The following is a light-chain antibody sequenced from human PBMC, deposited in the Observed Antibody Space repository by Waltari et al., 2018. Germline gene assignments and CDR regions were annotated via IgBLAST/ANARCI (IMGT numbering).Light chain of an antibody. Sequence: EIVLTQSPATLSLSPGERAVLSCRASQSFNNYLAWYQQKPGQAPRLPIYDASTRATGLAARFSGSVSGTDFTLTISSLEPEDSAVYYCQERSDWRGLTFGPGTKVDIK. V-gene: IGKV3-11*01. CDR3: QERSDWRGLT. CDR1: QSFNNY. J-gene: IGKJ3*01. CDR2: DAS.